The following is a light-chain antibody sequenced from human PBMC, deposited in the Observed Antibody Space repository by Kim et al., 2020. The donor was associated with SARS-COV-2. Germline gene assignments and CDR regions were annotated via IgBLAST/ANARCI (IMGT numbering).Light chain of an antibody. Sequence: GQSITISCTGASSDVGSYNLVSWYQQHPGKAPKLTIYEVTKRPSGVSNRFSGSTSGNRASLTISGLQAEDEADYYCCSYAGSLVVFGGGTKLTVL. CDR2: EVT. CDR3: CSYAGSLVV. V-gene: IGLV2-23*02. CDR1: SSDVGSYNL. J-gene: IGLJ3*02.